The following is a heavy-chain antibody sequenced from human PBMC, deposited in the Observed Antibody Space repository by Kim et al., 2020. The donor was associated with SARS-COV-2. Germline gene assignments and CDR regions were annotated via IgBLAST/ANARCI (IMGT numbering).Heavy chain of an antibody. CDR1: GFTFSRRA. CDR3: AKDHPSSGWPTFDS. CDR2: VNNNNNP. Sequence: GGSLRLSCAASGFTFSRRAMSWVRQVPGKGLAWIASVNNNNNPYYADPVKGRFTVSRDITKDTLYLQMNSLRADDTALYYCAKDHPSSGWPTFDSWGQGTRVAVSS. J-gene: IGHJ4*02. V-gene: IGHV3-23*05. D-gene: IGHD6-19*01.